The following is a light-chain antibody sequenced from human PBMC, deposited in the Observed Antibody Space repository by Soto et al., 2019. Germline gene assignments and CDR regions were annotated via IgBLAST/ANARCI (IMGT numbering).Light chain of an antibody. V-gene: IGKV3-15*01. CDR3: QHYNSYSEA. J-gene: IGKJ1*01. CDR2: GAS. Sequence: VVSLSPATVSLCTGERATVPCRASQSVRNNLAWYQQKPGQAPRLLIHGASTRATGIPARFSGSGYGTEFTLTISSLQPDDFATYYCQHYNSYSEAFGQGTKVDIK. CDR1: QSVRNN.